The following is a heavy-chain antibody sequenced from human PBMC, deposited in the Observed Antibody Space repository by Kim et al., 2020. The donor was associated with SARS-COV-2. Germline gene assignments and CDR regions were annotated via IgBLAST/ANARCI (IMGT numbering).Heavy chain of an antibody. D-gene: IGHD3-9*01. J-gene: IGHJ4*02. CDR3: AKGVRDWFYFDY. CDR1: GFIFTSYA. V-gene: IGHV3-23*01. CDR2: ISGSGGST. Sequence: GGSLRLSCAGSGFIFTSYAMSWVRQAPGKGLEWVSAISGSGGSTFYAASVKGRFSISRDSSNSTLYLQLNSLRVEDTAVYYCAKGVRDWFYFDYWGQGALVIVSS.